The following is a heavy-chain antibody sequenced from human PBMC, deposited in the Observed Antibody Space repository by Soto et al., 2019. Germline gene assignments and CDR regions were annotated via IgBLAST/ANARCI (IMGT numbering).Heavy chain of an antibody. CDR1: GFTFSGHG. D-gene: IGHD3-22*01. CDR2: IWYDGNNK. Sequence: QVQLVESGGGVVQPGRSLRLSCAASGFTFSGHGMYWVRQAPGKGLEWVGVIWYDGNNKCYADSVKGRFTISRDNSKNTLYLQMNSLRAEDTAVYYCARDADTSGYFHYSDYWGQGTLVTVSS. CDR3: ARDADTSGYFHYSDY. J-gene: IGHJ4*02. V-gene: IGHV3-33*01.